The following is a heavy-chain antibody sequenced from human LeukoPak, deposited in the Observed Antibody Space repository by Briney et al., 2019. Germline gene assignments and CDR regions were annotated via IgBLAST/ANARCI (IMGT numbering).Heavy chain of an antibody. CDR3: ARDRTRTGYSSGWYHDY. CDR1: GYTFTGYY. V-gene: IGHV1-2*02. D-gene: IGHD6-19*01. J-gene: IGHJ4*02. Sequence: GASVKVSCKASGYTFTGYYMHWVRQAPGQGLEWMGWINPNSGGTNYAQKFQGRVTMTRDTSISTAYMELGRLRSDDTAVYYCARDRTRTGYSSGWYHDYWGQGTLVTVSS. CDR2: INPNSGGT.